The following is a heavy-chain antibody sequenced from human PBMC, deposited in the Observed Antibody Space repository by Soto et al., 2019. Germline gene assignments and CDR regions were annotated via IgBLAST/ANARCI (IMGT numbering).Heavy chain of an antibody. Sequence: ASVKVSCKVSGYTLTELSMHWVRQAPGKGLEWMGGFDPEDGETIYAQKFQGRVTMTEDTSTDTAYMELSSLRSEDTAVYYCAIGLAVGSSSPAFDYWGQGTLVTVSS. CDR1: GYTLTELS. CDR2: FDPEDGET. J-gene: IGHJ4*02. D-gene: IGHD6-6*01. CDR3: AIGLAVGSSSPAFDY. V-gene: IGHV1-24*01.